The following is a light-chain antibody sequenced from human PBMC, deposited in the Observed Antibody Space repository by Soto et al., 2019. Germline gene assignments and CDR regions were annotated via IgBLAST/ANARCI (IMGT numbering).Light chain of an antibody. Sequence: LTQPASVSGSPGQSITISCTGTYSDVGGYNRVSWYQHHPGKAPKMLIFEVSTRPSGISDRFSGSKSGDTASLTISGLQAEDEADYYCVSYIESTVTHWVFGGGTKLTVL. V-gene: IGLV2-14*01. CDR1: YSDVGGYNR. J-gene: IGLJ3*02. CDR2: EVS. CDR3: VSYIESTVTHWV.